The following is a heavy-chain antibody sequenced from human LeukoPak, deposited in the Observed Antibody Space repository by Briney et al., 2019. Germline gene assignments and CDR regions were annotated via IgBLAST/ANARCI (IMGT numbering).Heavy chain of an antibody. V-gene: IGHV4-59*08. CDR2: IQENGTP. CDR3: ARLSSDRSGYWPDYFDF. CDR1: GGPHRDYF. D-gene: IGHD3-9*01. Sequence: PSDTLSLTRSVSGGPHRDYFWSWLRQPPGKGREEFAYIQENGTPNYNPSLKSRVSRSLDASGNRLSLELSSVTAADTALYFCARLSSDRSGYWPDYFDFWGQGSLVTVSS. J-gene: IGHJ4*02.